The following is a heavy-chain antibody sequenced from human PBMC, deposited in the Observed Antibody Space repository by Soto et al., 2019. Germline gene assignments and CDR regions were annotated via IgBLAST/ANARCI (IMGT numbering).Heavy chain of an antibody. J-gene: IGHJ4*02. CDR3: AKGVRLRYFDWPPVGYFDY. V-gene: IGHV3-23*01. CDR1: GFTFSSYA. Sequence: PGGSLRLSCAASGFTFSSYAMSWVRQAPGKGLEWVSAISGSGGSTYYADSVKGRFTISRDNSKNTLYLQTNSLRAEDTAVYYCAKGVRLRYFDWPPVGYFDYWGQGTLVTVSS. CDR2: ISGSGGST. D-gene: IGHD3-9*01.